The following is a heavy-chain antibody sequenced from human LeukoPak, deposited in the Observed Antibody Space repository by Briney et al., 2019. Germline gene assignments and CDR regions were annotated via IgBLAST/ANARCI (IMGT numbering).Heavy chain of an antibody. J-gene: IGHJ4*02. V-gene: IGHV3-21*06. Sequence: GGSLRLSCAASGFTFSNYNMNWVRQAPGKGLEWVSVISSSSRYIYYADSVKGRFTISRDNAKNSLYLQMNSLRAEDTAVYYCARVSTAVSLAIDYWGQGTLVTGSS. D-gene: IGHD6-13*01. CDR3: ARVSTAVSLAIDY. CDR2: ISSSSRYI. CDR1: GFTFSNYN.